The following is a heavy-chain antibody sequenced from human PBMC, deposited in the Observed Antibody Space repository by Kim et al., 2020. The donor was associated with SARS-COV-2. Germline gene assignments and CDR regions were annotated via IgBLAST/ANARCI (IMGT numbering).Heavy chain of an antibody. CDR3: TTDSLLTTGTTCFHY. V-gene: IGHV3-15*01. D-gene: IGHD1-1*01. CDR1: GFTFSNAW. J-gene: IGHJ4*02. CDR2: IKSKTDGGTT. Sequence: GGSLRLSCAASGFTFSNAWMSWVRQAPGKGLEWVGRIKSKTDGGTTDYAAPVKGRFTISRDDSKNTLYLQMNSLKTEDTAVYYCTTDSLLTTGTTCFHYWGQGTLVTVSS.